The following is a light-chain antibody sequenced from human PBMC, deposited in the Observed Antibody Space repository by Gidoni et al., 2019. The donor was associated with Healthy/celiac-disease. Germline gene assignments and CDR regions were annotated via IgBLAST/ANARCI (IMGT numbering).Light chain of an antibody. V-gene: IGKV1-39*01. J-gene: IGKJ1*01. CDR1: QSISSY. Sequence: DIQMTQSPSSLSASVGDRVTITCRASQSISSYLNWYQQKPGKAPKLLIYAACSLQSGVPSRFSGSGSGTDFTLTIISLQPEDFSTYYCQQSYSTPWTFGQGTKVEIK. CDR2: AAC. CDR3: QQSYSTPWT.